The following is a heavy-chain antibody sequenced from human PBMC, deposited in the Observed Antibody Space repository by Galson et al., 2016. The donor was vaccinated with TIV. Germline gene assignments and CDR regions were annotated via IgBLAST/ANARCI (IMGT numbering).Heavy chain of an antibody. V-gene: IGHV1-69-2*01. CDR3: ATIGSIVSGVNFYYLDV. CDR1: GYTFTDYF. Sequence: VKVSCKVSGYTFTDYFMHWVQQAPGKGLQWVGLVDPEDGQTEYAEKFQGRATISADTSKDTVYLELSGLGPDDTAIYYCATIGSIVSGVNFYYLDVWGKGTAVTVSS. CDR2: VDPEDGQT. D-gene: IGHD5/OR15-5a*01. J-gene: IGHJ6*03.